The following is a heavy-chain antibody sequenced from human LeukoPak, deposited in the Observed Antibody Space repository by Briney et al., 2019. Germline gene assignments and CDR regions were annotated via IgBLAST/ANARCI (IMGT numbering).Heavy chain of an antibody. CDR2: IFGSGGSP. Sequence: GGSLRLSCEASGFTFGSHAMYWVRQAPGKGLEWVAGIFGSGGSPHYADPVKGRFTISRDNSRDTVYLQINSLRAEDTAVYYCGKTTVGYSSGQKPAWPVDYWGQGTLVTVSS. D-gene: IGHD5-18*01. J-gene: IGHJ4*02. CDR1: GFTFGSHA. V-gene: IGHV3-23*01. CDR3: GKTTVGYSSGQKPAWPVDY.